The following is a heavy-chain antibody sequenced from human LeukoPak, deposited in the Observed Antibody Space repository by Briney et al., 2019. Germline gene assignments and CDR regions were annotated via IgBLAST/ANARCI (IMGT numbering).Heavy chain of an antibody. J-gene: IGHJ4*02. CDR2: INHSGST. D-gene: IGHD1-26*01. CDR3: ARRSGSYGRLYYFDY. CDR1: GGSFSGYY. V-gene: IGHV4-34*01. Sequence: NASETLSLTCAVYGGSFSGYYWSWIRQPPGKGLEWIGEINHSGSTNYNPSLKSRVTISVDTSKNQFSLKLSSVTAADTAVYYCARRSGSYGRLYYFDYWGQGTLVTVSS.